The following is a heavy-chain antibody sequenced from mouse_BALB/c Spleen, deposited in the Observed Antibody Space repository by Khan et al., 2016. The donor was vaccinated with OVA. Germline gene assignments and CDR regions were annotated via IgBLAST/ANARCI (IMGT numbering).Heavy chain of an antibody. D-gene: IGHD1-2*01. CDR1: GYTFTDYY. CDR2: ISPGSGDT. V-gene: IGHV1-77*01. CDR3: ARRNYFGYTFAY. J-gene: IGHJ3*01. Sequence: QVQLQQSGAELARPGASVKLSCKASGYTFTDYYINWVKQRTGQGLEWIGEISPGSGDTYYNEKFKGKATLTADKSSSTFYMQLSSLTAEASAVYFCARRNYFGYTFAYWGQGTLVTVSA.